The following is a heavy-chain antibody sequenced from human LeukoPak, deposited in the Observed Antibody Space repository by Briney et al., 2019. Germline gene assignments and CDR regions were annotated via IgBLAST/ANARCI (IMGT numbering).Heavy chain of an antibody. V-gene: IGHV6-1*01. CDR2: TYYRSKWYN. D-gene: IGHD6-19*01. CDR1: GDSVSSNTAA. CDR3: ARDKMVGQWLADGYYFDY. Sequence: SQTLSLTCAISGDSVSSNTAACNSIRQSPSRGLEWLGLTYYRSKWYNDYAVSVKTRTTINPDTSNSQFALHLNSLTPDDTAVYYCARDKMVGQWLADGYYFDYWGQGTVVTVSA. J-gene: IGHJ4*02.